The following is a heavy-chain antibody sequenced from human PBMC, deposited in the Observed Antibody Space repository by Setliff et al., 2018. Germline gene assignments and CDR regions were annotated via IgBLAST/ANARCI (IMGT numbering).Heavy chain of an antibody. V-gene: IGHV1-2*02. Sequence: ASVKVSCKASQYTFTAYYLHWVRQAPGQGLEWMGWINPNNGGTKYAQKFQGRVTMTRDTSISTGYMELSRLRYDDTAVYYCARHGPTRTDSWFDSFDVWGQGTKVTVSS. CDR3: ARHGPTRTDSWFDSFDV. CDR2: INPNNGGT. J-gene: IGHJ3*01. CDR1: QYTFTAYY. D-gene: IGHD2-8*01.